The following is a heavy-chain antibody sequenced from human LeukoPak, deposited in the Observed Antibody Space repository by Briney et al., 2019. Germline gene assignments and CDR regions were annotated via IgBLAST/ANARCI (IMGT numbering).Heavy chain of an antibody. V-gene: IGHV4-59*12. D-gene: IGHD3-10*01. J-gene: IGHJ4*02. CDR2: IYYSGST. CDR3: ARLDSGRAY. Sequence: SETLSLTCTVSGGSISSYYWSWIWQPPGKGLEWIGYIYYSGSTNYNPSLKSRVTISVDTSKNQFSLKLSPVTAADTAVYYCARLDSGRAYWGQGTLVTVSS. CDR1: GGSISSYY.